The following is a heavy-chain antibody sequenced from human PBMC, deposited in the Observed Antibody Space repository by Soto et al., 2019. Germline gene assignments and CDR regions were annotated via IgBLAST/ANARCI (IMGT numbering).Heavy chain of an antibody. V-gene: IGHV3-23*01. CDR2: ISGSGGST. D-gene: IGHD3-22*01. J-gene: IGHJ4*02. CDR1: GFTFSSYA. Sequence: GGSLRLSCAASGFTFSSYAMSWVRQAPGKGLEWVSAISGSGGSTYYADSVKGRFTISRDNSKNTLYPQMNSLRAEDTAVYYCAKDRLYYYDSSGSFDYWGQGTLVTVSS. CDR3: AKDRLYYYDSSGSFDY.